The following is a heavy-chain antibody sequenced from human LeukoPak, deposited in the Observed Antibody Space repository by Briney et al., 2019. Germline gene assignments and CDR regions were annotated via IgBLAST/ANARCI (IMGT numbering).Heavy chain of an antibody. CDR2: IYYSGST. CDR1: GGSISSYY. CDR3: ARHSRRVVVFDY. V-gene: IGHV4-59*08. J-gene: IGHJ4*02. Sequence: SETLSPTCTVSGGSISSYYWSWIRQPPGKGLEWIGYIYYSGSTNYNPSLKSRVTISVDTSKNQFSLKLSSVTAADTAVYYCARHSRRVVVFDYWGQGTLVTVSS. D-gene: IGHD2-15*01.